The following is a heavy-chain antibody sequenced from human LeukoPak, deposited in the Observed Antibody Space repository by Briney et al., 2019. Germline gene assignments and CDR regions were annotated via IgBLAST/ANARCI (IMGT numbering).Heavy chain of an antibody. V-gene: IGHV4-59*01. CDR3: SSWNRMIDY. CDR2: ISYTGST. J-gene: IGHJ4*02. D-gene: IGHD1-1*01. Sequence: SETLSLTCTVSGDSISSYYWSWLRQPPGKGLEWIGYISYTGSTNYNPSLKSRVSISVDPSKTQFSLKLSSVTAADTAVYYCSSWNRMIDYWGQGTLVTVSS. CDR1: GDSISSYY.